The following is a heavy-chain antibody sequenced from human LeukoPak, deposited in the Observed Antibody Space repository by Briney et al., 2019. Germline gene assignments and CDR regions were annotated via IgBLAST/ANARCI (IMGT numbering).Heavy chain of an antibody. CDR1: GFTFSSYW. CDR3: AKDGAYCSSTSCFREPYNWFDP. J-gene: IGHJ5*02. CDR2: INSDGSST. D-gene: IGHD2-2*01. V-gene: IGHV3-74*01. Sequence: GGSLRLSCAASGFTFSSYWMHWVRQAPGKGLVWVSRINSDGSSTSYADSVKGRFTISRDNAKNTLYLQMNSLRAEDTAVYYCAKDGAYCSSTSCFREPYNWFDPWGQGTLVTVSS.